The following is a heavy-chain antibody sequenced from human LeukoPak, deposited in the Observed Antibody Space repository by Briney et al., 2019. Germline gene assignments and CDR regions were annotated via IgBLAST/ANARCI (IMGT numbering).Heavy chain of an antibody. D-gene: IGHD3-10*01. V-gene: IGHV1-8*02. Sequence: ASVKVSCKASGYTFTSYGISWVRQAPGQGLEWMGWMNPNSGNTGYAQKFQGRVNMTRNTSISTAYMELSSLRSEDTAVYYCARTHSYGSGSYLFDPWGQGTLVTVSS. J-gene: IGHJ5*02. CDR1: GYTFTSYG. CDR2: MNPNSGNT. CDR3: ARTHSYGSGSYLFDP.